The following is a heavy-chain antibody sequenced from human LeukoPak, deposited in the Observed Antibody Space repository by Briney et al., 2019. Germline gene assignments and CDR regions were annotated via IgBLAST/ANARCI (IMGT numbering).Heavy chain of an antibody. Sequence: ASVKVSCKASGYTFTGFYMHWVRQAPGQGLEWVGWINPNSGGTKYAQKFQGRVTMTRDTSMNTAYMELNSLRSDDTAVFYCARVDCSSTSCYYGVDVWGQGTTVTVSS. CDR3: ARVDCSSTSCYYGVDV. V-gene: IGHV1-2*02. CDR1: GYTFTGFY. CDR2: INPNSGGT. J-gene: IGHJ6*02. D-gene: IGHD2-2*01.